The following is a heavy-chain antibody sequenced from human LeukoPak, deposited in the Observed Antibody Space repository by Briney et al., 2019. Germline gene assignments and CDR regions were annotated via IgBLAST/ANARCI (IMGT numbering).Heavy chain of an antibody. CDR1: GGSFSGYY. CDR3: AKNPASAGINY. CDR2: ISHSGNT. Sequence: SETLSLTCAVYGGSFSGYYWSWIRQPPGKGLEWIGSISHSGNTYYNPSLKSRVTISVDTSKNQISLNLRSVTAADTAVYYCAKNPASAGINYWGQGTLVTVSS. D-gene: IGHD6-13*01. J-gene: IGHJ4*02. V-gene: IGHV4-34*01.